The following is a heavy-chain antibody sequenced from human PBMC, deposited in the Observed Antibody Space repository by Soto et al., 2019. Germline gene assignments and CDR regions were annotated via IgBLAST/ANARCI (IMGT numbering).Heavy chain of an antibody. Sequence: EVQLVESGGGLVQPGGSLRLSCAASGFTFSRYSMNWVRQAPGKGLEWVSYISSSSSTIYYADSVKGRFTISRDNAKNSLYLQTNSLTAEDTAVYYCAREDYYYDSSPKYGMDVWGQGTTVTVSS. V-gene: IGHV3-48*01. CDR3: AREDYYYDSSPKYGMDV. CDR2: ISSSSSTI. J-gene: IGHJ6*02. CDR1: GFTFSRYS. D-gene: IGHD3-22*01.